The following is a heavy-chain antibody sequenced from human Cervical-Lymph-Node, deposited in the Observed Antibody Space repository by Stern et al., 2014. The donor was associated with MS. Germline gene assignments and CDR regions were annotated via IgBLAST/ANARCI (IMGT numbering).Heavy chain of an antibody. CDR2: IIPMFGTV. D-gene: IGHD3-3*01. CDR3: ARGKRSGSHYGNDYYACGMDV. CDR1: GDIFISYS. J-gene: IGHJ6*02. Sequence: QMQLVQYGAEVKKPGSSVKVSCKASGDIFISYSFCWVRQAPGQGLEWIGGIIPMFGTVDYAQKFPDRVTITADDTTAKDYMELADLTSEDTAVYYCARGKRSGSHYGNDYYACGMDVWGQGTTVIVSS. V-gene: IGHV1-69*01.